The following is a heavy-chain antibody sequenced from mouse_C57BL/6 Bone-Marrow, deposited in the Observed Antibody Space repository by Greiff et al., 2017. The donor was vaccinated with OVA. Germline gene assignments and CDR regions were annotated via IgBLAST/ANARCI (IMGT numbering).Heavy chain of an antibody. Sequence: EVMLVESGGDLVKPGGSLKLSCAASGFTFSSYGMSWVRQTPDKRLEWVAPISSGGSYTYYPDSVKGRFTISRDNAKNTLYLQMSSLKSEDTAMYDCARGNDGIDYWGQGTTLTVSS. D-gene: IGHD2-12*01. J-gene: IGHJ2*01. CDR2: ISSGGSYT. CDR3: ARGNDGIDY. CDR1: GFTFSSYG. V-gene: IGHV5-6*01.